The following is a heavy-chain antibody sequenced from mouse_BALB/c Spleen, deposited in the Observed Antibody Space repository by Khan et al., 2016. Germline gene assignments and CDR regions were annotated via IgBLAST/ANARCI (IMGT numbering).Heavy chain of an antibody. CDR3: NAIYYGNDVYFDY. CDR2: IDPENGDT. CDR1: VFNIKDYY. V-gene: IGHV14-4*02. J-gene: IGHJ2*01. Sequence: VQLQQSGAELVRSGASVKLSCTASVFNIKDYYMHWVKQRPEQGLEWIGWIDPENGDTEYAPKFQSKATMTADTSSNAAYLQFSSLTSEDSAVYYCNAIYYGNDVYFDYWGQGTTLTVSS. D-gene: IGHD2-2*01.